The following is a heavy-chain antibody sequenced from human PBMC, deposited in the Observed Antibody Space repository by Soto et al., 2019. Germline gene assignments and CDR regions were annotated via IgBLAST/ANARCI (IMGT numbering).Heavy chain of an antibody. Sequence: SETLSLTCAVYGGSFSGYYWSWIRQPPGKGLEWIGEINHSGSTNYNPSLKSRVTISVDTSKNQFSLKLSSVTAADTAVYYCARGAGSEWAAAGTWSYFDYWGQGTLVTVSS. V-gene: IGHV4-34*01. CDR3: ARGAGSEWAAAGTWSYFDY. CDR1: GGSFSGYY. CDR2: INHSGST. J-gene: IGHJ4*02. D-gene: IGHD6-13*01.